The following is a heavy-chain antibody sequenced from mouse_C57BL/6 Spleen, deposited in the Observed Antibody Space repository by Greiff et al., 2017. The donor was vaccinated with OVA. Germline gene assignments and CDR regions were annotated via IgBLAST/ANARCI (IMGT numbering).Heavy chain of an antibody. CDR1: GFSLTSYG. J-gene: IGHJ4*01. CDR2: IWSDGST. Sequence: VQLVESGPGLVAPSQSLSITCTVSGFSLTSYGVHWVRQPPGKGLEWLVVIWSDGSTTYNSALKSRLSISKDNSKSQVFLKMNSLQTDDTAMYYGARHYYGPYYYAMDYWGQGTSVTVSS. CDR3: ARHYYGPYYYAMDY. V-gene: IGHV2-6-1*01. D-gene: IGHD1-1*02.